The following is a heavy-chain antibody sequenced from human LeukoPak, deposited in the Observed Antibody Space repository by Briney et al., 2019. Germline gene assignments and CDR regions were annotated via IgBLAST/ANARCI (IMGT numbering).Heavy chain of an antibody. CDR3: TKESGRWR. D-gene: IGHD6-25*01. V-gene: IGHV3-15*04. CDR1: GFILSDAW. Sequence: GGSLRLSCTASGFILSDAWMSLVRQAPGKGLDWIGRIGSESDGGTTDYAASMTGRFTISRDDSRDTLYLQMNNLKIEDTGVYYCTKESGRWRWGQGILVTVSS. CDR2: IGSESDGGTT. J-gene: IGHJ4*02.